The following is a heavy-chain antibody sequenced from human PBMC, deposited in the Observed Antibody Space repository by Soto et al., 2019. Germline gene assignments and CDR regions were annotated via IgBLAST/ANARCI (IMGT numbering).Heavy chain of an antibody. Sequence: QVQLVESGGGVVQPGRSLRLSCAASGFTFSSYAMHWVRQAPGKGLEWVAVISYDGSNKYYADSVKGRFTISRDNSKNTLYLQMNSLRDEDTAVYYCASASNGWCYDYWGQGTLVPVSS. V-gene: IGHV3-30-3*01. CDR1: GFTFSSYA. CDR2: ISYDGSNK. D-gene: IGHD6-19*01. CDR3: ASASNGWCYDY. J-gene: IGHJ4*02.